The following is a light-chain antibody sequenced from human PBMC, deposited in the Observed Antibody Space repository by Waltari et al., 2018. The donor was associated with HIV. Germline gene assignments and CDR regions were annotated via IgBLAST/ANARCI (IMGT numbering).Light chain of an antibody. V-gene: IGLV1-47*01. CDR3: ATWDVSLNGYVL. CDR1: WQDIGSNF. J-gene: IGLJ2*01. CDR2: RND. Sequence: QSVLTQPPSASATPGQRVAISCSGDWQDIGSNFVYWYRLLPGTTPKLLISRNDRRPSGVPDRFSGSKFDSSASLAVTDLRSEDEGDYYCATWDVSLNGYVLFGGGTKVTVL.